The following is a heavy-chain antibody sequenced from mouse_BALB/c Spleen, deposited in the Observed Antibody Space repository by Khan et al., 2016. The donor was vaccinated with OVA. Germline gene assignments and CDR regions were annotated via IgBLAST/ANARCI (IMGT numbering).Heavy chain of an antibody. V-gene: IGHV1-7*01. Sequence: QVQLKQSGAALAKPGASVKMSCKASGYTFSTYWMHWVKQRPGQGLEWIGYINPTSGYTDYNEKFTDKATLSADKSSSTAYMQLSRLTSEDSAVYYCTRDRSDYWGQGTTLTVSS. CDR3: TRDRSDY. CDR2: INPTSGYT. CDR1: GYTFSTYW. J-gene: IGHJ2*01.